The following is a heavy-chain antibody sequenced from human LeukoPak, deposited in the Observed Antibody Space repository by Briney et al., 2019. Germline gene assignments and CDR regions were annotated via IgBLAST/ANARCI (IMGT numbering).Heavy chain of an antibody. CDR2: IYSGGST. CDR3: ARGSPYGDLYFDY. D-gene: IGHD4-17*01. J-gene: IGHJ4*02. CDR1: GFTVSSNY. V-gene: IGHV3-53*01. Sequence: GGSLRPSCAASGFTVSSNYMSWVRQAPGKGLEWVSVIYSGGSTYYADSVKGRFTISGDNSKNTLYLQMNSLRAEDTAVYYCARGSPYGDLYFDYWGQGTLVTVSS.